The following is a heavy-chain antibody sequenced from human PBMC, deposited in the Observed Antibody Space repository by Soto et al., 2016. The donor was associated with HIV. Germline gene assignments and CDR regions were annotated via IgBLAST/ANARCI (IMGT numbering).Heavy chain of an antibody. J-gene: IGHJ6*03. CDR1: GFTFSSYW. D-gene: IGHD6-19*01. V-gene: IGHV3-74*01. CDR3: ARGGYSSGWYEYYYYYMDV. CDR2: INSDGSST. Sequence: EVQLVESGGGLVQPGGSLRLSCAASGFTFSSYWMHWVRQAPGKGLVWVSRINSDGSSTSYADSVKGRFTISRDNAKNTPYLQMNSLRAEDTAVYYCARGGYSSGWYEYYYYYMDVWGKGTTVTVSS.